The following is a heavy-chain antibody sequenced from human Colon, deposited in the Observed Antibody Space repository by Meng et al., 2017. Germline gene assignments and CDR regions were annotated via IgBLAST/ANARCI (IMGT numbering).Heavy chain of an antibody. V-gene: IGHV3-23*01. J-gene: IGHJ4*01. D-gene: IGHD3-10*01. Sequence: GGSLRLSCAASGFSFGNYAMSWVRHAPGKGLEWISSISVNGRSTDYADSVKGRFTISRDISDKTVYLEMNSLRDGDTAIYYWAKQRGVTTVRGIDDWGQGVLVTVSS. CDR2: ISVNGRST. CDR1: GFSFGNYA. CDR3: AKQRGVTTVRGIDD.